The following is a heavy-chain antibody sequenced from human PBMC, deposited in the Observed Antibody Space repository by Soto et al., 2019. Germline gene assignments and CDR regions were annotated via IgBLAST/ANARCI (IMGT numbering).Heavy chain of an antibody. Sequence: QVQLQESGPRLVKPSQTLSLTCSVSGASIRSGRYYWSWIRQSPGRGLEWIGYIYYTGTTHYNPAVKSRVTILLDISKDQFSLTLTSVTAADTAIYYCATVLHDYGTNWVDSWGQGTQVTVSS. CDR2: IYYTGTT. CDR3: ATVLHDYGTNWVDS. V-gene: IGHV4-30-4*01. D-gene: IGHD3-16*01. CDR1: GASIRSGRYY. J-gene: IGHJ5*01.